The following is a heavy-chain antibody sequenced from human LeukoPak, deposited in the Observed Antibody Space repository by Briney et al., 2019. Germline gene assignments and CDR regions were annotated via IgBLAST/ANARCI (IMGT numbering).Heavy chain of an antibody. V-gene: IGHV1-24*01. CDR1: GYTLTELS. D-gene: IGHD5-18*01. CDR3: ATRSGYSYGYLVYFDY. J-gene: IGHJ4*02. Sequence: GASVKVSCKVSGYTLTELSMHWVRQAPGKGLEWMGGFDPEDGETIYAQKFQGRVTMTEDTSTDTAYMELSSLRSGDTAVYYCATRSGYSYGYLVYFDYWGQGTLVTVSS. CDR2: FDPEDGET.